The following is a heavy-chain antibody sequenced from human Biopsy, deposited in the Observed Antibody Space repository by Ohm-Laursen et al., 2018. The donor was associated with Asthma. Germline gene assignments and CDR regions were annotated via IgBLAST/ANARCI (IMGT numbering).Heavy chain of an antibody. J-gene: IGHJ6*02. CDR3: ARGPEWSGLDI. Sequence: SETLSLTCCMYGLSSSAYYWTWIRQTPGKGLEWIGESDHRGNTNTNATLKSRVTISKAKSANESSLKMKSVTAADTAIYYCARGPEWSGLDIWDQGTTVTVSS. V-gene: IGHV4-34*01. CDR2: SDHRGNT. CDR1: GLSSSAYY. D-gene: IGHD3-3*01.